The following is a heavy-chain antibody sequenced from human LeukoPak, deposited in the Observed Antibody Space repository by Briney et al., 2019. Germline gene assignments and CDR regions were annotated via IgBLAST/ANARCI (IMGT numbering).Heavy chain of an antibody. CDR3: ANDPRLRYFDWLQDYYYYMDV. Sequence: GSLRLSCAASGFTFCSYAMSWVRQAPGKGLEWVSAISGSGGSTYYADSVKGRFTIFRDNSRYTLYLQMNSLRAEDAAMYYCANDPRLRYFDWLQDYYYYMDVWGKGTTVTVSS. D-gene: IGHD3-9*01. CDR2: ISGSGGST. V-gene: IGHV3-23*01. J-gene: IGHJ6*03. CDR1: GFTFCSYA.